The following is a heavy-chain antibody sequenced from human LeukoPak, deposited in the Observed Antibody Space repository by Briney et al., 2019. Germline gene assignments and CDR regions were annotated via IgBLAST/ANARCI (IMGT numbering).Heavy chain of an antibody. D-gene: IGHD3-3*01. CDR1: GGSISSSSYY. CDR2: IYYSGST. Sequence: SETLSLTCTVSGGSISSSSYYWGWIRQPPGKGLEWIGSIYYSGSTYYNPSLKSRVTISVDTSKNQFSLKLSSVTAADTAVYYCARGSEDYGAVIMGYYYYMDVWGKGTTVTVSS. V-gene: IGHV4-39*01. J-gene: IGHJ6*03. CDR3: ARGSEDYGAVIMGYYYYMDV.